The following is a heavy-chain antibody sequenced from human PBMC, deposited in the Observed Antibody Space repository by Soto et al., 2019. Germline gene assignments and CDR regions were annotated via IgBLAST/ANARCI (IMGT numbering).Heavy chain of an antibody. D-gene: IGHD3-10*01. CDR1: GYTFTSYG. CDR2: ISAYNGNT. J-gene: IGHJ5*02. CDR3: AREVVDGASLWLDP. V-gene: IGHV1-18*04. Sequence: ASVKVSCKASGYTFTSYGISWVRQAPGQGLEWMGWISAYNGNTNYAQKLQGRVTMTTDTSTSTAYMELSDLKSDDTAVYFCAREVVDGASLWLDPWGQGTLVTVSS.